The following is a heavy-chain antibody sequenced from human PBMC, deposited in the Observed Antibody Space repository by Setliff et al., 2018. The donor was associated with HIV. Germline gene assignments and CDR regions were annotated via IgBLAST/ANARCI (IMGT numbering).Heavy chain of an antibody. D-gene: IGHD5-18*01. CDR3: ARAGYSYGVGRECDY. CDR2: INHSGST. CDR1: GGSFSGYD. Sequence: SETLSLTCAVYGGSFSGYDWSWSRQPPGKGLEWIGEINHSGSTNNNPSLKSRVTISVDTAKNQFSLKLSSVTAADTAVYYCARAGYSYGVGRECDYWGQGTLVTVSS. V-gene: IGHV4-34*01. J-gene: IGHJ4*02.